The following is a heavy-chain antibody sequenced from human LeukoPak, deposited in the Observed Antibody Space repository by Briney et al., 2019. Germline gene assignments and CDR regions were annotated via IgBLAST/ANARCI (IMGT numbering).Heavy chain of an antibody. CDR2: ITSGGGDT. V-gene: IGHV3-23*01. D-gene: IGHD6-19*01. Sequence: GGSLRLSCAASGFPFSSYAMSWVRQAPGKRLEWVSGITSGGGDTYYADSVKGRFTISRDNAKNTVSLQMNSLRPEDTAIYYCAKEIAVICVPRFDYWGQGTLVTVSS. CDR1: GFPFSSYA. CDR3: AKEIAVICVPRFDY. J-gene: IGHJ4*02.